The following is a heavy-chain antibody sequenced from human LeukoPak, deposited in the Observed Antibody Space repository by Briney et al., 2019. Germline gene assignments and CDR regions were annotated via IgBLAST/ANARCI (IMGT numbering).Heavy chain of an antibody. J-gene: IGHJ4*02. CDR3: AIGSRVGATTQMGY. Sequence: ASVKVSCKASGGTFSSYAISCVRQAPGQGLEWMGRIIPIFGTANYAQKFQGRVTITADKSTSTAYMELSSLRSEDTAVYYCAIGSRVGATTQMGYWGQGTLVTVSS. D-gene: IGHD1-26*01. V-gene: IGHV1-69*06. CDR2: IIPIFGTA. CDR1: GGTFSSYA.